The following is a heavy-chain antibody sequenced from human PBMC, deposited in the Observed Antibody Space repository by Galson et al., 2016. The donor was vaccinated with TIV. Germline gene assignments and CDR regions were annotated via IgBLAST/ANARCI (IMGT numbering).Heavy chain of an antibody. D-gene: IGHD3-9*01. CDR2: IKPNRGDT. V-gene: IGHV1-2*02. Sequence: SVKVPCKASGYKFIGYHVHWVRQAPGQGLEWMGWIKPNRGDTNVAQKFRGRVTMTRDTSITTAYLELSGLRSDDTAVYYCARGFGVLTGNYLPKDFDYWGQGTLVTVSS. CDR1: GYKFIGYH. J-gene: IGHJ4*02. CDR3: ARGFGVLTGNYLPKDFDY.